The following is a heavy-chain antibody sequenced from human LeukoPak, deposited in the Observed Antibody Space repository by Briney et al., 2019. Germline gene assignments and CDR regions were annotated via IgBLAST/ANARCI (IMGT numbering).Heavy chain of an antibody. Sequence: GESLKISCQASVYRFTSYWIGWVRQMPGKGLEWMGVFHPGNSETRYRPSFQGQVTISADKSISTAYLQWRSLEDSNTIIYYCRTGDIVVAGGGYNWFDSWGQGTLVTVSS. J-gene: IGHJ5*01. CDR2: FHPGNSET. V-gene: IGHV5-51*01. CDR1: VYRFTSYW. D-gene: IGHD2-21*01. CDR3: RTGDIVVAGGGYNWFDS.